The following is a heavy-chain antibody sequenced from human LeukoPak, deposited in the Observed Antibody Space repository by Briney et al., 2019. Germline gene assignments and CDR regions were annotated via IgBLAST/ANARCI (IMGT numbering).Heavy chain of an antibody. CDR3: ARDIGFLGYSSGWYYFDY. Sequence: GGSLRLSCAASGFTFSSYWMSWVRQAPGKGLEWVSAIYSGGNTYYADSVKGGFTTSRDKTKNTLYLQMKSLRAEDTAVYYCARDIGFLGYSSGWYYFDYWGQGTLVTVSS. V-gene: IGHV3-66*01. CDR1: GFTFSSYW. CDR2: IYSGGNT. J-gene: IGHJ4*02. D-gene: IGHD6-19*01.